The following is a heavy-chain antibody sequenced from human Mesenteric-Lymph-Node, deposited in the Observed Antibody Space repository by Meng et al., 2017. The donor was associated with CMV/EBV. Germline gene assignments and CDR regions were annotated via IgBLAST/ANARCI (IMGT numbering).Heavy chain of an antibody. J-gene: IGHJ6*02. V-gene: IGHV3-7*01. CDR3: ARKSGTTGYSYYGMDV. CDR2: IKQDGSEK. D-gene: IGHD1-7*01. Sequence: GESLKISCAASGFTFGSYWMSWVRQAPGKGLEWVANIKQDGSEKYLVDSVKGRFTISRDNAKNTVYLQMNSLRAEDTAVYYCARKSGTTGYSYYGMDVWGQGTTVTVSS. CDR1: GFTFGSYW.